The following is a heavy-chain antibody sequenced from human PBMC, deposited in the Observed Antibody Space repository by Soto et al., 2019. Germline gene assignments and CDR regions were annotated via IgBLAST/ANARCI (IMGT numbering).Heavy chain of an antibody. V-gene: IGHV4-30-4*01. Sequence: SETLSRTCTLSGGSIISGDYYRSEIRQSPGKGLAWIRYIYYSGSTYYNPSLKSRVTISVDTSKNQFSLKLSSVTAADTAVYYCARDSGIAAAGTEWFDPWRQGTLVTVSS. CDR1: GGSIISGDYY. CDR3: ARDSGIAAAGTEWFDP. J-gene: IGHJ5*02. CDR2: IYYSGST. D-gene: IGHD6-13*01.